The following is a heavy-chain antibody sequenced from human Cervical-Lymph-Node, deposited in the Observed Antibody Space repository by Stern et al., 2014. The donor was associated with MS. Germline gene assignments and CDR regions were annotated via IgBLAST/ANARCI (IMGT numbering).Heavy chain of an antibody. CDR2: VYPGYSDT. CDR1: GYTFSNYW. V-gene: IGHV5-51*03. J-gene: IGHJ3*02. D-gene: IGHD2-15*01. Sequence: EVQLEESGAEVKKPGESLKISCKGSGYTFSNYWIGWVRQMPGKGLEWMGVVYPGYSDTRYSPSFQGQVTISADKSIDTAYLQWTGLKASDTAMYYCARRSGHRGAFDIWGQGTMVTVSS. CDR3: ARRSGHRGAFDI.